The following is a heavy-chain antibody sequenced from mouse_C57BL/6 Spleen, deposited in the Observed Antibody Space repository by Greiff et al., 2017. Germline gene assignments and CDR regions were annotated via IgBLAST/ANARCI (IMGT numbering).Heavy chain of an antibody. Sequence: QVQLQQPGAELVRPGSSVKLSCKASGYTFTSYWMDWVKQRPGQGLEWIGNIYPSDSETHYNQQFKDKATLTVDKSSSTAYMQLSSLTSEDSAVYYCARLGYGNYFDYWGQGTTLTVSS. V-gene: IGHV1-61*01. J-gene: IGHJ2*01. CDR3: ARLGYGNYFDY. D-gene: IGHD2-1*01. CDR1: GYTFTSYW. CDR2: IYPSDSET.